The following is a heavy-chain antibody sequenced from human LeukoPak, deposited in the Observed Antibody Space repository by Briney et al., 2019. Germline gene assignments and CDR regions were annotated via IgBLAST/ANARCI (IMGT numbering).Heavy chain of an antibody. D-gene: IGHD3-22*01. V-gene: IGHV4-30-4*01. J-gene: IGHJ4*02. CDR3: ARDRHISGYYTYFFDY. CDR1: GGSISSDDYY. Sequence: PSETLSLTCTVSGGSISSDDYYWSWIRQPPGKGLEWIGYIYYSGSTHYNPSLKSRVTISVDTSKNQFSLKLSSVTAADTAIYYCARDRHISGYYTYFFDYWGQGTLVTVSS. CDR2: IYYSGST.